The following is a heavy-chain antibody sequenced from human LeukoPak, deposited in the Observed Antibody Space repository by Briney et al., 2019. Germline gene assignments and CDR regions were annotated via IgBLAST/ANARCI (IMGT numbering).Heavy chain of an antibody. J-gene: IGHJ4*02. V-gene: IGHV4-34*01. Sequence: ENLFLNCAFYRESLRGYYRSWIRPPPGKGLEWLGEIYHCGSTNYNPSLKSRVTISVDTSKNQFSLKLSSVTAADTAVYYCARRRRRIAAAGKGRGGPFDYWGQGTLVTVSS. CDR1: RESLRGYY. D-gene: IGHD6-13*01. CDR3: ARRRRRIAAAGKGRGGPFDY. CDR2: IYHCGST.